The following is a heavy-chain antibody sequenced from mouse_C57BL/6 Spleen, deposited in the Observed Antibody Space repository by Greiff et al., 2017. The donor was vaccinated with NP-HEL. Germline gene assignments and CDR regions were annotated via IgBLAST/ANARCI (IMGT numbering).Heavy chain of an antibody. CDR3: ARDTPFYYGNYWDFYYAMDY. CDR1: GFTFSSYA. Sequence: EVKVVESGGGLVKPGGSLKLSCAASGFTFSSYAMSWVRQTPEKRLEWVATISDGGSYTYYPDNVKGRFTISRDNAKNNLYLQMSHLKSEDTAMYYCARDTPFYYGNYWDFYYAMDYWGQGTSVTVSS. V-gene: IGHV5-4*01. CDR2: ISDGGSYT. J-gene: IGHJ4*01. D-gene: IGHD2-1*01.